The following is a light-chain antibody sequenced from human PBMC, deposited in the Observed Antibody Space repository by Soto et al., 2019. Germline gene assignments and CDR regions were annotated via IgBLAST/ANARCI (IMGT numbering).Light chain of an antibody. Sequence: DIQMTQSPATLSASVGDRVTISCRASQSISSWLAWYQQKQGKAHKXMIYDASSLESGVPSRFSGSGSGTECTITISSLQPDDFETYYCQQYNSYSPTFGQGTKVDIK. J-gene: IGKJ1*01. CDR1: QSISSW. CDR3: QQYNSYSPT. V-gene: IGKV1-5*01. CDR2: DAS.